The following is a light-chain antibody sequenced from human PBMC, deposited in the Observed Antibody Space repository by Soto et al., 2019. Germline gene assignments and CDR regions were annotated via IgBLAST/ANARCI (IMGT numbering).Light chain of an antibody. CDR3: QQYNNWPRT. CDR2: GAS. V-gene: IGKV3-15*01. Sequence: EIVMTQSPATLSVSPGERATLSCRASQSVSSNSAWYQQKPGQAPRLLIYGASTRATGIPARFSGSGSGTEFTLSISSLLSEDFAVYYCQQYNNWPRTFGQGTKV. J-gene: IGKJ1*01. CDR1: QSVSSN.